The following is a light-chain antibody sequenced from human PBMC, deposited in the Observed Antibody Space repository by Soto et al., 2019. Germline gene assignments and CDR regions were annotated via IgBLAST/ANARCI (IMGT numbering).Light chain of an antibody. CDR3: QVWDSNTVV. V-gene: IGLV3-9*01. Sequence: SSELTQPLSVSVALGQTARITCGGNNIGGKNVHWYQQKPGQAPVLVIYRDSNRPSGIPERFSGSNSGNTATLTISRAQAGDEADYYCQVWDSNTVVFGGGTKLTVL. J-gene: IGLJ2*01. CDR1: NIGGKN. CDR2: RDS.